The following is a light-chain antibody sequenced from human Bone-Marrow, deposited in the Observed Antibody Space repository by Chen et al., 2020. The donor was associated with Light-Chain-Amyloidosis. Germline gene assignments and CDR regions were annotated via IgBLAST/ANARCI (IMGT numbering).Light chain of an antibody. CDR2: RDT. CDR1: DLPTKY. Sequence: SYELTQPPSVSVSPGQTARITCSGDDLPTKYAYWYQQKPGKAPVLVIHRDTERPSGISEPFSGSRSGTTATLTSSGGQAEDEADYHCQSADSSGTYEVIFGGGTKLTVL. J-gene: IGLJ2*01. V-gene: IGLV3-25*03. CDR3: QSADSSGTYEVI.